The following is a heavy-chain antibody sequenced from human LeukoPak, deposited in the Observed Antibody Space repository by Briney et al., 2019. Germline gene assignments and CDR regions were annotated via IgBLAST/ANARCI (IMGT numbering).Heavy chain of an antibody. D-gene: IGHD1-7*01. CDR2: ISSDGSGT. CDR1: GFTFSSFW. V-gene: IGHV3-74*01. Sequence: GGSLRLSXAASGFTFSSFWMHWVRQTPGKGLVWVSRISSDGSGTTYADSVKGRFTVSRDNAKNTLYLQMNSLRVEDTAVYYCAELEWPRGYWGQGTLVTVSS. J-gene: IGHJ4*02. CDR3: AELEWPRGY.